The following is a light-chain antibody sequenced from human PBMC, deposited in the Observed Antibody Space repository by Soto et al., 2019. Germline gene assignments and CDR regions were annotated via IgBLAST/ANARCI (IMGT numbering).Light chain of an antibody. CDR3: MQGQQTPLT. CDR1: QSLLQSPGNNY. CDR2: WGS. V-gene: IGKV2-28*01. J-gene: IGKJ5*01. Sequence: VMTQSPLSLPVTPGEPASISCRSSQSLLQSPGNNYLDWYVQKPGQSPQLLIYWGSNRASGVPDRFSGSGSVTDFTLKISRAEAEDVGVYYCMQGQQTPLTFGQGTRLEIK.